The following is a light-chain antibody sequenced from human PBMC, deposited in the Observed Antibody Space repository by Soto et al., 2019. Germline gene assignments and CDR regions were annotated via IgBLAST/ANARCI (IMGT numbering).Light chain of an antibody. CDR1: SSNIGSNY. Sequence: QSVLTQPPSASGTPGQRVTISCSGSSSNIGSNYVYWYQQLPGTAPKLLIYRNNQRPXGXXXRFSGSKSGTSASLAISGLRSEDEADYYCAAWDDSLSGPAVFGGGTQLTVL. CDR3: AAWDDSLSGPAV. V-gene: IGLV1-47*01. J-gene: IGLJ7*01. CDR2: RNN.